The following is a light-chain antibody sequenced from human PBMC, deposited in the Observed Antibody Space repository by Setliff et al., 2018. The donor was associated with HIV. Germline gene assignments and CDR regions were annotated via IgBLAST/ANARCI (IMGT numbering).Light chain of an antibody. CDR2: EVR. CDR3: SSYTGSTLYV. V-gene: IGLV2-14*01. J-gene: IGLJ1*01. Sequence: QSALAQPASVSGSPGQSITISCTGTRSDVGGYNYVSWYQQYPGKAPKLMISEVRNRASGVSSRFSGSKSGNTASLTISGLQTEDEGDYYCSSYTGSTLYVFGTGTKVTVL. CDR1: RSDVGGYNY.